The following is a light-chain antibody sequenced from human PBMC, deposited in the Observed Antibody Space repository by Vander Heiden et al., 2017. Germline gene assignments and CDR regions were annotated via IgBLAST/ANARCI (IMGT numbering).Light chain of an antibody. CDR1: SSDVGGYKY. V-gene: IGLV2-8*01. J-gene: IGLJ2*01. CDR3: ISYAGSNNLV. Sequence: QSALTQPPSASGSPGQSVTVSCTGTSSDVGGYKYVSWYQQHPGKAPKLMIYEFTKRPSGVPDRFSGSKSGNTASLTVSGLQAEDEADYYCISYAGSNNLVFGGGTKLTVL. CDR2: EFT.